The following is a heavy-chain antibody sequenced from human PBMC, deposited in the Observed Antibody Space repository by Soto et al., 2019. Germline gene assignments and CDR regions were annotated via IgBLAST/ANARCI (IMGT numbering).Heavy chain of an antibody. D-gene: IGHD5-12*01. J-gene: IGHJ3*02. CDR3: ARRIVARHGGAFDI. V-gene: IGHV4-39*01. Sequence: SETLSLTCTVSGGSISSSSYYWGWIRQPPGKGLEWIGSIYYSGSTYYNPSLKSRVTISVDTSKNQFSLKLSSVTAADTAVYYCARRIVARHGGAFDIWGQGTMVTVSS. CDR1: GGSISSSSYY. CDR2: IYYSGST.